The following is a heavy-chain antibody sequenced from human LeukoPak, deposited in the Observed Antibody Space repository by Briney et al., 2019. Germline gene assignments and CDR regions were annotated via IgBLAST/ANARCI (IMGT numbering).Heavy chain of an antibody. CDR3: ASDPTYRSVDA. CDR1: GFTFSSYT. Sequence: PGGSLRLSCAASGFTFSSYTMNWVRQAPGKGLEWVSSISSSSSYIYYADSVKGRFTISRDNAKNSLYVQMNSLRAEDTAVYFCASDPTYRSVDAWGQGTTVGVSS. V-gene: IGHV3-21*01. J-gene: IGHJ6*02. CDR2: ISSSSSYI. D-gene: IGHD3-16*02.